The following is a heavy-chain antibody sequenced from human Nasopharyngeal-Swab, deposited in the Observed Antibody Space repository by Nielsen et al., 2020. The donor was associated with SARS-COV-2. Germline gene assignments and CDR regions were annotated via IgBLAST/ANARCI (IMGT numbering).Heavy chain of an antibody. V-gene: IGHV3-7*05. J-gene: IGHJ6*03. CDR2: MNEDGSEK. CDR1: GFTFSIYW. Sequence: GGSLGLSCAASGFTFSIYWMTWVRQAPGRGLEWVSNMNEDGSEKNYVDSVKGRFTISRDNAKNLLYLQMNSLRAEDTAVYYCAREKDFWGGSHNFYIDVWGKGTTVTVSS. D-gene: IGHD3-3*01. CDR3: AREKDFWGGSHNFYIDV.